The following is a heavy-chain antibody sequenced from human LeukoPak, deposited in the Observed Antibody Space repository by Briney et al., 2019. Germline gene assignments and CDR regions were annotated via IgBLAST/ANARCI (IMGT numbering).Heavy chain of an antibody. Sequence: GGSLRLSCAASGFTFSSYAMSWVRQAPGKGLEWMGGFDPEDGETIYAQKFQGRVTMTEDTSTDTAYMELSSLRSEDTAVYYCATVAREWLLLRGWFDPWGQRTLVTVSS. CDR2: FDPEDGET. J-gene: IGHJ5*02. V-gene: IGHV1-24*01. CDR1: GFTFSSYA. CDR3: ATVAREWLLLRGWFDP. D-gene: IGHD3-3*01.